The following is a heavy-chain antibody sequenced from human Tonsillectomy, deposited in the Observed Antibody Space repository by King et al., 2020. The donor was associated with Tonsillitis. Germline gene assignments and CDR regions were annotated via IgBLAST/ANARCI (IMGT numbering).Heavy chain of an antibody. CDR3: ARGKSGSSLSFDP. CDR2: ISSSSIYT. D-gene: IGHD1-14*01. CDR1: GFIFSDYY. Sequence: VQLVESGGGLVKPGGSLRLSCAASGFIFSDYYMNWIRQAPGKGLEWISYISSSSIYTKYADSVKGRFTISRDNAKNSLYLQMDSLRAEDTAVYYCARGKSGSSLSFDPWGQGTLVTVSS. J-gene: IGHJ5*02. V-gene: IGHV3-11*05.